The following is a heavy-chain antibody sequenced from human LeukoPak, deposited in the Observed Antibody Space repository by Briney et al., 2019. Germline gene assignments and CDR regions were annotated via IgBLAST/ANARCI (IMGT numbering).Heavy chain of an antibody. V-gene: IGHV3-21*01. CDR1: GFTFSSYS. Sequence: PGGSLRLSCAASGFTFSSYSMNWVRQAPGKGLEWVSSISSSSSYIYYADSVKGRFTISRDNAKNSLYLQMNSLRAEDTAVYYCANSWDGSYYFDYWGQGTLVTVSS. J-gene: IGHJ4*02. D-gene: IGHD1-26*01. CDR2: ISSSSSYI. CDR3: ANSWDGSYYFDY.